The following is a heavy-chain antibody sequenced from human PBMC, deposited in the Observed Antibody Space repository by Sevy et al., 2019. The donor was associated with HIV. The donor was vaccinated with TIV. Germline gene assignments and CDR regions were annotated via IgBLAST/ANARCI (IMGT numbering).Heavy chain of an antibody. Sequence: GGSLRLSCTASGFTFGDYAMSWFRQAPGKGLEWVGFISSKTNGGTKEYAASMKGRFTITSDDSKSIAYLQMNSLKTEDTAVYYCSSEGSEGTVVQPDAFDFWGQGTMVTVSS. J-gene: IGHJ3*01. CDR3: SSEGSEGTVVQPDAFDF. CDR2: ISSKTNGGTK. CDR1: GFTFGDYA. D-gene: IGHD2-15*01. V-gene: IGHV3-49*03.